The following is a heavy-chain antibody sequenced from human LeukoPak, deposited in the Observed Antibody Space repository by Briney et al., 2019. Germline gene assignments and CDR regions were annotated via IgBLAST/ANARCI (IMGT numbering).Heavy chain of an antibody. V-gene: IGHV4-34*01. CDR1: GGSFSGYY. CDR2: INHSGST. D-gene: IGHD3-22*01. J-gene: IGHJ4*02. CDR3: ARGRYYYDSSGYFY. Sequence: SETLSLTCAVYGGSFSGYYWSWIRQPPGKGLEWIGEINHSGSTNYNPSLKSRVTISVDTSKNQFSPKLSSVTAADTAVYYCARGRYYYDSSGYFYWGQGTLVTVSS.